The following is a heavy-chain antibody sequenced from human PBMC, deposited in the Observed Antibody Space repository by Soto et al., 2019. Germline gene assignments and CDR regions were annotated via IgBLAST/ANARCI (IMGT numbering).Heavy chain of an antibody. Sequence: SETLSLTCTVSGGSITSGVYYWSWIRQQPGKGLEWIAYIHYSGSTYYNPSLKSRITISLDTSKNQFSLKVSSVTAADTAVYYCGRVENNYPGAFDIWGQGTKVTVSS. V-gene: IGHV4-31*03. CDR3: GRVENNYPGAFDI. J-gene: IGHJ3*02. CDR1: GGSITSGVYY. D-gene: IGHD3-10*01. CDR2: IHYSGST.